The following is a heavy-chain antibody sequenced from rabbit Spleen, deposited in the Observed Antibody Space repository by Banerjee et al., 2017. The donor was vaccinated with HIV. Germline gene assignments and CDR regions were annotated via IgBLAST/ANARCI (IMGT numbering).Heavy chain of an antibody. V-gene: IGHV1S40*01. J-gene: IGHJ6*01. CDR3: ARAGHGSSGRTYYGMDL. Sequence: QSLEESGGDLVKPGASLTLTCTASGFSFTYIDYLCWVRQAPGKGLEWIACTYGGSSGSTYYASWAKGRFTISKTSSTTVTLQMTSLTAADTASYFCARAGHGSSGRTYYGMDLWGPGTLVTVS. CDR2: TYGGSSGST. D-gene: IGHD1-1*01. CDR1: GFSFTYIDY.